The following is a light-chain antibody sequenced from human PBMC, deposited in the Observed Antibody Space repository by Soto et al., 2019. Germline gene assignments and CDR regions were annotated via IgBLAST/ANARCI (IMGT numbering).Light chain of an antibody. CDR1: QSVSSY. J-gene: IGKJ5*01. CDR2: AAS. Sequence: EIVLTQSPATLSLSPGERATLSCRASQSVSSYLAWYQQKPGQAPRLLIYAASSRATGIPDRFSGSGSGTDFTLTISRLEPEDFAVYYCQQYGSSPPVTFGQGTRLEIK. CDR3: QQYGSSPPVT. V-gene: IGKV3-20*01.